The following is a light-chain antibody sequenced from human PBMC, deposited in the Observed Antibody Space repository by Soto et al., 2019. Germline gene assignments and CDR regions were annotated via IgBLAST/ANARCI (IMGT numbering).Light chain of an antibody. Sequence: DIQMSQSPSSLSASVGDRVTITCQASQDISNYLNWYQQKPGKAPKLLINKASSLESGVPSRFSGSGSGTEFTLTISSLQPDDFATYYCQQANSYPWTFGQGTKVDIK. CDR3: QQANSYPWT. J-gene: IGKJ1*01. CDR1: QDISNY. CDR2: KAS. V-gene: IGKV1-5*03.